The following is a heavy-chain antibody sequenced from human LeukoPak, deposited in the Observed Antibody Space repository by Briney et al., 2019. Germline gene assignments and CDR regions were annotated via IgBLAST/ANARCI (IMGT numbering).Heavy chain of an antibody. CDR1: GYSISSGYS. CDR2: IYHSGST. V-gene: IGHV4-38-2*02. D-gene: IGHD6-13*01. CDR3: ARDSFAGGWGIAAAGWDY. Sequence: SETLSLTCTVSGYSISSGYSWGWIRQPPGKGLEWIGSIYHSGSTYYNPSLKSRVTISVDTSKNQFSLKLSSVTAADTAVYYCARDSFAGGWGIAAAGWDYWGQGTLVTVSS. J-gene: IGHJ4*02.